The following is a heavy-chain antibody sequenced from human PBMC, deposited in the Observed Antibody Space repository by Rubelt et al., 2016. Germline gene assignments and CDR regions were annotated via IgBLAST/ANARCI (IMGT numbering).Heavy chain of an antibody. D-gene: IGHD3-16*01. V-gene: IGHV1-18*01. CDR2: ISAYNGNT. CDR3: ARVGGDSEGAYDD. J-gene: IGHJ4*02. CDR1: GYTFTSYG. Sequence: QVQLVQSGAEVKKPGASVKVSCTASGYTFTSYGISWVRQAPGQGLEWMGWISAYNGNTNSSREVQGGGTMPTDTSRSTAVMGRRSPRSDDTAVYDGARVGGDSEGAYDDGGRGKLVIVSS.